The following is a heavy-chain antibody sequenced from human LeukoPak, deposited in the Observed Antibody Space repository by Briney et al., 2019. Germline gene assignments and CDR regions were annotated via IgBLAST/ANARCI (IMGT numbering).Heavy chain of an antibody. CDR1: GFTFSSYA. J-gene: IGHJ4*02. CDR3: VKDRRGSSGVGYFDY. CDR2: ISSNGGST. D-gene: IGHD6-6*01. Sequence: GGPLRLSCSASGFTFSSYAMHWVRQAQGKGLEYVSPISSNGGSTYYADSVKGRFTIPRDNSKNTLYLQMSSLRAEDTAVYYCVKDRRGSSGVGYFDYWGQGTLVTVSS. V-gene: IGHV3-64D*06.